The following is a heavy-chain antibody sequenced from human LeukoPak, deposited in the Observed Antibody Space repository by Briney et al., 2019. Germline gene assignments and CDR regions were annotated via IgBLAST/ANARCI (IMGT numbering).Heavy chain of an antibody. CDR2: INHSGST. D-gene: IGHD4-23*01. CDR3: ARERDDYGGNSSLDY. CDR1: GGSFSGYY. V-gene: IGHV4-34*01. J-gene: IGHJ4*02. Sequence: PSETQSLTCAVYGGSFSGYYWSWIRQPPGKGLEWIGEINHSGSTNYNPSLKSRVTISVDTSKNQFSLKLSSVTAADTAVYYCARERDDYGGNSSLDYWGQGTLVTVSS.